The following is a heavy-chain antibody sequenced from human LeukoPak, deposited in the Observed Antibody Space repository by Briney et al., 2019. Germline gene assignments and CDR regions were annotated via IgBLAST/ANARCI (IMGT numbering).Heavy chain of an antibody. D-gene: IGHD4-17*01. CDR3: ARAPTVTGAFDI. CDR1: GYTFTSYY. V-gene: IGHV1-69*05. CDR2: IIPIFGTA. Sequence: SVKVSCKASGYTFTSYYMHWVRQAPGQGLEWMGRIIPIFGTANYAQKFQGRVTITTDESTSTAYMELSSLRSEDTAVYYCARAPTVTGAFDIWGQGTMVTVSS. J-gene: IGHJ3*02.